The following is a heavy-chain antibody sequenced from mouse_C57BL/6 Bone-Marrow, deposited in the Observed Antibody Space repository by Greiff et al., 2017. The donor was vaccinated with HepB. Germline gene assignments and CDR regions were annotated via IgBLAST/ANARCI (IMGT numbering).Heavy chain of an antibody. CDR2: INPSNGGT. CDR1: GYTFTSYC. CDR3: ARADDCYHYAMDY. V-gene: IGHV1-53*01. J-gene: IGHJ4*01. D-gene: IGHD2-3*01. Sequence: QVQLQQPGTELVKPGASVKLSCKASGYTFTSYCMHWVKQRPGQGLEWIGNINPSNGGTNYNEKFKSKATLTVDKSSSTAYMRLSSLTSEDSAVYYCARADDCYHYAMDYWGQGTSVTVSS.